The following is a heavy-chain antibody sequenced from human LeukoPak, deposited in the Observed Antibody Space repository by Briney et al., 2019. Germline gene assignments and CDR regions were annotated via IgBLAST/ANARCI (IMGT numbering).Heavy chain of an antibody. D-gene: IGHD2-15*01. V-gene: IGHV4-38-2*02. J-gene: IGHJ4*02. CDR2: IYHSGST. CDR1: GYSISSGYY. CDR3: ARLSFCAGGSCYEYFDY. Sequence: SETLSLTCTVSGYSISSGYYWGWIRQPPGKGLEWIGSIYHSGSTYYNPSLKSRVTLSVDTSKNQFSLKLSSVTAADTAVYYCARLSFCAGGSCYEYFDYWGQGTLVTVSS.